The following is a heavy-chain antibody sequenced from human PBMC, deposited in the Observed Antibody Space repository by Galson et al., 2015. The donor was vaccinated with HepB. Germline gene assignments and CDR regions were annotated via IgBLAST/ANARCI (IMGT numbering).Heavy chain of an antibody. CDR1: AFTSSTYW. CDR3: TTIHSPGYFDY. V-gene: IGHV3-7*01. Sequence: SLRLSCAASAFTSSTYWMNWVRQAPGKGLEWVACINQDGSEKYYVDSVKGRFTISRDHAKNSLYLQMNSLRAGDTAVYYCTTIHSPGYFDYWGQGTLVTVSS. CDR2: INQDGSEK. D-gene: IGHD3-9*01. J-gene: IGHJ4*02.